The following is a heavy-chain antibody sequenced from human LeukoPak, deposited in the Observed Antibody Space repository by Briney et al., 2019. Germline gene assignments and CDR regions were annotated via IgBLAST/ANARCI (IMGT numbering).Heavy chain of an antibody. CDR2: IRYDGSNK. J-gene: IGHJ4*02. CDR1: GFTFSSYS. CDR3: AKDQRRVVVGATFDY. V-gene: IGHV3-30*02. D-gene: IGHD1-26*01. Sequence: GGSLRLSCAASGFTFSSYSMNWVRQAPGKGLEWVAFIRYDGSNKYYADSVKGRFTISRDNSKNTLYLQMNSLRAEDTAVYYCAKDQRRVVVGATFDYWGQGTLVTVSS.